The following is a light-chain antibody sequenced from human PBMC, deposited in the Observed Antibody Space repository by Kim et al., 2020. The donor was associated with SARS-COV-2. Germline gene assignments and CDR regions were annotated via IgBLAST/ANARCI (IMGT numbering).Light chain of an antibody. V-gene: IGLV3-21*04. CDR3: QAWDSSSDHYV. J-gene: IGLJ1*01. CDR1: NIGSKS. Sequence: SYELTQPPSVSVAPGKTARITCGGNNIGSKSVHWYQQKPGQAPVLVIYYDSDRPSGIPERFSGSNSGNTATLTISRVEAGDEADSYCQAWDSSSDHYVFG. CDR2: YDS.